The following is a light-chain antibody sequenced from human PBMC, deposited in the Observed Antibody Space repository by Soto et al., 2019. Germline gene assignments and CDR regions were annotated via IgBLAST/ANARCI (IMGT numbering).Light chain of an antibody. CDR1: QSVSSIY. V-gene: IGKV3-20*01. Sequence: EIVLTQSPGTVSLSPGERSTLSFRASQSVSSIYLAWYQKKPGQAPRLLIYGASSRATDIPDRFSGSGSGTDFTLTISRLEPEDFAVYYCQQYGSSPRTFGQGTKVDIK. CDR2: GAS. J-gene: IGKJ1*01. CDR3: QQYGSSPRT.